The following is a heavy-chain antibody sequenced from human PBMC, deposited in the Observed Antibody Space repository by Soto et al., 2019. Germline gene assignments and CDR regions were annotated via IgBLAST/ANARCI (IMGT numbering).Heavy chain of an antibody. J-gene: IGHJ6*02. D-gene: IGHD4-17*01. CDR1: GFSSEEYA. CDR3: TQTHGDIAVRRHRGYRDGMDV. Sequence: RLSCAASGFSSEEYAMHCFRQAPGKVLEWVSGISWNSGTIGYADSVKGRFSISIDNAKDSLYLQMKSHRVEDTALYSGTQTHGDIAVRRHRGYRDGMDVCGQGSTVTVS. CDR2: ISWNSGTI. V-gene: IGHV3-9*02.